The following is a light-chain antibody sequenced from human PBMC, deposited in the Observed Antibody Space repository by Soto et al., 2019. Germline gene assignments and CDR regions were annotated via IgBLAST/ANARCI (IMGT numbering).Light chain of an antibody. Sequence: YELTQPPSVSVSPGQTASITCSGDKLGDKYACWYQQKAGQSPVLVIYEDSKRPSGIPERFSGSNSGNTATLTISGTQAMDEADYYCQAWDSSTAVFGGGTKVTVL. CDR1: KLGDKY. CDR3: QAWDSSTAV. J-gene: IGLJ2*01. CDR2: EDS. V-gene: IGLV3-1*01.